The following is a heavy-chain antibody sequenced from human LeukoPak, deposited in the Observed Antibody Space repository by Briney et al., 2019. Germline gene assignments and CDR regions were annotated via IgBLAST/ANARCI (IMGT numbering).Heavy chain of an antibody. CDR2: IYYSGST. J-gene: IGHJ6*03. Sequence: SETLSLTCTVSGGSISSSSYDWGWSRQPPGKGLGWSVSIYYSGSTYYNPSLKSRVPTSVDTSNNQFSLKLTSVTAADTAVYYCARTTEGGYTYGYFYSYYIDVWGKGTPVTISS. D-gene: IGHD5-18*01. V-gene: IGHV4-39*07. CDR1: GGSISSSSYD. CDR3: ARTTEGGYTYGYFYSYYIDV.